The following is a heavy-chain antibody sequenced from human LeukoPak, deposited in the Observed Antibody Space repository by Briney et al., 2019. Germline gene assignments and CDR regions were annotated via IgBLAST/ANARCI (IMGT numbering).Heavy chain of an antibody. D-gene: IGHD3-10*01. CDR2: MNPNSGNT. Sequence: VASVKVSCKASGYTFTNYDINWVRQATGQGLEWMGLMNPNSGNTGYAQKLQGRVTFTRDTSISTAYMELSSLRSEDTAVYYCARGLGSFGLVPGADYWGQGTLVTVSS. CDR3: ARGLGSFGLVPGADY. V-gene: IGHV1-8*03. J-gene: IGHJ4*02. CDR1: GYTFTNYD.